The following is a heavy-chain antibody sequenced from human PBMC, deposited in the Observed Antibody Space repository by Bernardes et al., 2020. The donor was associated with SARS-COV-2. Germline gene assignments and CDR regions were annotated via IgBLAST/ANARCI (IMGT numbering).Heavy chain of an antibody. Sequence: GGSLRLSCAASGFTFSSYWMSWVRQAPGKGLDWVSGISSSGGATFYADSVKGRFTIYRDNSKNTLYLQMKSLRAEDTAVYYCAKNRGSYRPKTLDSGGRGTLVTVSS. CDR3: AKNRGSYRPKTLDS. V-gene: IGHV3-23*01. CDR1: GFTFSSYW. J-gene: IGHJ4*02. D-gene: IGHD3-16*02. CDR2: ISSSGGAT.